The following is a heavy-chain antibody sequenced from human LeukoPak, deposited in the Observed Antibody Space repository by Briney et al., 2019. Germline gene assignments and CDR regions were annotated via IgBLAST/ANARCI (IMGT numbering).Heavy chain of an antibody. CDR2: IKQDGSDK. Sequence: GGSLRLSCAASGFTFSRYWMNWVRQAPGKGLEWVANIKQDGSDKYYVDSVKGRFTISRDNAKNSLYLQMNSLRSDDTAVYYCARIESYSFRFDYWGQGTLVTVSS. D-gene: IGHD3-10*01. CDR3: ARIESYSFRFDY. CDR1: GFTFSRYW. V-gene: IGHV3-7*03. J-gene: IGHJ4*02.